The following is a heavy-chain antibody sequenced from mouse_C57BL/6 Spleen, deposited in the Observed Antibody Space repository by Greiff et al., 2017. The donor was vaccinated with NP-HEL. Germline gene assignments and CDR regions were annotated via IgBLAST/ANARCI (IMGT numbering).Heavy chain of an antibody. CDR2: INYDGSST. CDR1: GFTFSDYY. D-gene: IGHD3-2*02. V-gene: IGHV5-16*01. J-gene: IGHJ2*01. Sequence: EVQLVESEGGLVQPGRSMKLSCTASGFTFSDYYMAWVRQVPEKGLEWVANINYDGSSTYYLDSLKSRFIISRDNAKNILYLQMSSLKSEDTATYYCAREGDSSGYFDYWGQGTTLTVSS. CDR3: AREGDSSGYFDY.